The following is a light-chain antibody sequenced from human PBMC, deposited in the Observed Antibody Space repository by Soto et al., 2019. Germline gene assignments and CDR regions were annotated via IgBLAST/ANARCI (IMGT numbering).Light chain of an antibody. CDR2: EVS. CDR1: SSDVGGYNY. V-gene: IGLV2-8*01. Sequence: QASLTQPPSASGSAGRSVAISCTGTSSDVGGYNYVSWYQQHPGKAPKLMIYEVSKRPSGVPDRFSGSKSGNTASLTVSGLQAEDEADYYCSSYAGSNRVFGTGTKVTVL. CDR3: SSYAGSNRV. J-gene: IGLJ1*01.